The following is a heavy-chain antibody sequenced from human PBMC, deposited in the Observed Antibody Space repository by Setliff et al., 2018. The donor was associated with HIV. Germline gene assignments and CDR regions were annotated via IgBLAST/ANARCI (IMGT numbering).Heavy chain of an antibody. CDR1: GDSIRNDY. V-gene: IGHV4-59*01. CDR2: ISYTGGT. Sequence: SLTCTVSGDSIRNDYWTWIRQSPEKGLEWIAYISYTGGTNYNPSLKSRVTLSLYASKNQISLKLRSVIAADTAMYYCARGHEWLRNWGQGTLVTVSS. D-gene: IGHD5-12*01. J-gene: IGHJ4*02. CDR3: ARGHEWLRN.